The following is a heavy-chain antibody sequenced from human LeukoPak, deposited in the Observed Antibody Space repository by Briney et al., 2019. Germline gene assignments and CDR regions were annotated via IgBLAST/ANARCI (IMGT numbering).Heavy chain of an antibody. J-gene: IGHJ4*02. CDR1: GYTLTELS. D-gene: IGHD6-19*01. V-gene: IGHV1-24*01. CDR2: FDPEDGET. CDR3: ATEIAVAGSFDY. Sequence: ASVTVSFKVSGYTLTELSMHWVRQAPGKGLEWMGGFDPEDGETIYAQKFQGRVTMTEDTSTDTAYMELSSLRSEDTAVYYCATEIAVAGSFDYWGQGTMVTVS.